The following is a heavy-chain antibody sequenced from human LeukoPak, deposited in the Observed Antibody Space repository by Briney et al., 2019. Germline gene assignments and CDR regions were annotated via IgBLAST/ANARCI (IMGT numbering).Heavy chain of an antibody. D-gene: IGHD1-14*01. CDR1: LDSTTSNF. J-gene: IGHJ4*02. CDR2: IHRSGSA. CDR3: SREMLGGFNPGAY. V-gene: IGHV4-4*02. Sequence: SETLSLTCTVSLDSTTSNFWSWVRQPPGKGLEWIGEIHRSGSANYNPSLPSRVTISIARSRNQIVLELSSVTAAETAVYYCSREMLGGFNPGAYWGQGILVTVSS.